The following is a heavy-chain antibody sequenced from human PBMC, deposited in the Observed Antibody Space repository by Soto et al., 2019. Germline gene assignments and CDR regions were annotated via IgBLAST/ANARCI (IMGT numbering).Heavy chain of an antibody. J-gene: IGHJ6*03. V-gene: IGHV4-59*01. CDR1: GGSISSYY. D-gene: IGHD3-10*01. Sequence: SETLSLTCTVSGGSISSYYWSWIRQPPGKGLEWIGYIYYSGSTNYNPSLKSRDTISVDTSKNQFSLKLSSVTAADTAVYYCARVYYYGSGSYYTYYYYYMDVWGKGTTVTVSS. CDR3: ARVYYYGSGSYYTYYYYYMDV. CDR2: IYYSGST.